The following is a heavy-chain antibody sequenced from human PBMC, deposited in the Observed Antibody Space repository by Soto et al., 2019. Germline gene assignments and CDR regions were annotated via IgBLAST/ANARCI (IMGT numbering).Heavy chain of an antibody. CDR1: GGTFSSYA. CDR3: ARGGPGRSGWYGGFDY. CDR2: IIPIFGTA. Sequence: QVQLVQSGAEVKKPGSSVKVSCKASGGTFSSYAISWVRQAPGQGLEWMGGIIPIFGTANYAQKFQGRVTITADESTSTGYRELSSRRSEDMAVYYCARGGPGRSGWYGGFDYWGQGTLVTVSS. V-gene: IGHV1-69*12. J-gene: IGHJ4*02. D-gene: IGHD6-19*01.